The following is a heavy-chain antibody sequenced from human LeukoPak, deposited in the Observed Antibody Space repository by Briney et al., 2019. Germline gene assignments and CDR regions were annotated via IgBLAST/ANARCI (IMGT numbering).Heavy chain of an antibody. J-gene: IGHJ3*02. D-gene: IGHD3-10*01. V-gene: IGHV6-1*01. Sequence: SQTLSLTCAISGDSVSSNSAAWNWIRQSPSRGLEWLGRTYYRSKWYYDYAVSVKSRITINPDTSKNQFSLQLNSVTPEDTALYYCARGELYFYGSGSYYNVDIWGQGTMVTVSS. CDR3: ARGELYFYGSGSYYNVDI. CDR1: GDSVSSNSAA. CDR2: TYYRSKWYY.